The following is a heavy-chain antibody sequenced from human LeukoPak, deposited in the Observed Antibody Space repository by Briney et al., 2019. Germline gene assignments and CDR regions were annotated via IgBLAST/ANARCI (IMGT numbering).Heavy chain of an antibody. V-gene: IGHV4-34*01. CDR1: GGSFSGYF. J-gene: IGHJ4*02. CDR3: ARYYSNYLFDY. Sequence: SETLSLTCAVYGGSFSGYFWNWIRQPPGKGLEWIGEINHSGSTNYNPSLKSRVTLPVDTSKNQFSLKLSSVPDADTPVYHCARYYSNYLFDYWGQGTLVTVSS. D-gene: IGHD4-11*01. CDR2: INHSGST.